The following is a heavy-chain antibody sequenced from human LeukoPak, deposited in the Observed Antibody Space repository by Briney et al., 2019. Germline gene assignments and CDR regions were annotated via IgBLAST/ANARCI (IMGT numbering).Heavy chain of an antibody. CDR3: ARAAWRGTNSRDSFDI. D-gene: IGHD4/OR15-4a*01. J-gene: IGHJ3*02. V-gene: IGHV4-31*03. Sequence: SETLSLTCTVSGGSISSGGDYWSWIRQHPGKGLEWIGCISYSGTTYYNPSLKSRITISLDTSKNQFSLELSSVTAADTAVYYCARAAWRGTNSRDSFDIWGLGTVVTVSS. CDR2: ISYSGTT. CDR1: GGSISSGGDY.